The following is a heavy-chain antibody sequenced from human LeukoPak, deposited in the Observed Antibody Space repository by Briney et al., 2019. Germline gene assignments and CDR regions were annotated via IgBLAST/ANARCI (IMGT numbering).Heavy chain of an antibody. V-gene: IGHV3-30-3*02. CDR3: AKTPYCYDGSGYYY. CDR1: GFTFSSYA. D-gene: IGHD3-22*01. J-gene: IGHJ4*02. Sequence: GGSLRLSCAASGFTFSSYAMHWVRQAPGKGLEWVAVISYDGSNKYYADSVKGRFTISRDNSKNTLYLQMNSLRAEDTAVYYCAKTPYCYDGSGYYYWGQGTLVTVSS. CDR2: ISYDGSNK.